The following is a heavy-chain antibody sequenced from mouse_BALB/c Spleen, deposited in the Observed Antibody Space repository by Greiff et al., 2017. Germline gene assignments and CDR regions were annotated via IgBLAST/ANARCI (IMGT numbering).Heavy chain of an antibody. CDR2: INPYNDGT. CDR1: GYTFTSYV. V-gene: IGHV1-14*01. CDR3: ARSGHYYAMDY. Sequence: VQLKESGPELVKPGASVKMSCKASGYTFTSYVMHWVKQKPGQGLEWIGYINPYNDGTKYNEKFKGKATLTSDKSSSKAYMELSSLTSEDSAVYYCARSGHYYAMDYWGQGTSVTVSS. J-gene: IGHJ4*01.